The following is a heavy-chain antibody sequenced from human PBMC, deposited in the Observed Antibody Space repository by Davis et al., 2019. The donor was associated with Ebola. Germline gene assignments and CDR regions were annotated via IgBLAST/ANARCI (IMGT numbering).Heavy chain of an antibody. Sequence: MPSETLSLTCTVSGGSISNYYWSWIRQPPGKGLEWIGYIYYSGSTNYNPSLKSRVTISVDTSKNYFSLKLSSVTAADTAVDYYARGGGIWSGHWGYWGQGTLVTVSS. CDR3: ARGGGIWSGHWGY. D-gene: IGHD3-3*01. J-gene: IGHJ4*02. CDR1: GGSISNYY. V-gene: IGHV4-59*01. CDR2: IYYSGST.